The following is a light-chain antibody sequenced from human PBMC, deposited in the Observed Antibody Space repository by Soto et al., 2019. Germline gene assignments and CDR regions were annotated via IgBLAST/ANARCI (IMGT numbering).Light chain of an antibody. Sequence: QSALTQPRSVSGAPGQSVTISCTGTSSDVGGYNYVSWYQQHPGKAPKLIIYTVTNRPSGVPDRFSGSKSANTASLTISGLQDDAEADYYSCSYAGSCYDVFGTGTKLTVL. CDR3: CSYAGSCYDV. CDR2: TVT. J-gene: IGLJ1*01. CDR1: SSDVGGYNY. V-gene: IGLV2-11*01.